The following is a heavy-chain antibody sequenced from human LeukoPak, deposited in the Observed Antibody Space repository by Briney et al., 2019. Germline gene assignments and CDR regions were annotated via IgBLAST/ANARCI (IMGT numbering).Heavy chain of an antibody. CDR1: GFTFSSYA. V-gene: IGHV3-33*01. CDR2: VWHDGSNR. Sequence: GGSLRLSCTAPGFTFSSYAIRWIRQAPGKGLEWVALVWHDGSNRYYADSVKGRFTISRDNSKNTVYLQMNSLRAEDTAVYYCARELFGSGSRPDYWGQGTLVTVSS. D-gene: IGHD3-10*01. CDR3: ARELFGSGSRPDY. J-gene: IGHJ4*02.